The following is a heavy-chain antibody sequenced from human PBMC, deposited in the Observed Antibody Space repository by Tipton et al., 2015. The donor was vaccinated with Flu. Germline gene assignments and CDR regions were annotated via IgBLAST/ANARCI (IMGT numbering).Heavy chain of an antibody. CDR3: ARGPDIVVVPDAMGWFDP. CDR2: IIHIFGTA. J-gene: IGHJ5*02. Sequence: QSGAEVKKPGSSVKVSCKASGVTFSSYAISSVRQAPGRGLEWMGRIIHIFGTANYAQKFQGRVTITADESTSTVYMELSDLRSEDTAVYYCARGPDIVVVPDAMGWFDPWGQGTLVTVSS. V-gene: IGHV1-69*15. D-gene: IGHD2-2*01. CDR1: GVTFSSYA.